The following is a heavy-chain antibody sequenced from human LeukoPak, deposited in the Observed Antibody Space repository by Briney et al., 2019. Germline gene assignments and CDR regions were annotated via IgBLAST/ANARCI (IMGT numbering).Heavy chain of an antibody. CDR1: GFTFSSYW. V-gene: IGHV3-7*03. CDR3: ARCQTTVTN. CDR2: IKHDGSEK. D-gene: IGHD4-17*01. J-gene: IGHJ4*02. Sequence: PGGSLRLSCAASGFTFSSYWMSWVRQAPGKGVGWVANIKHDGSEKYYLDSVKGRFTISRDNAKNSLYLQMNSLRAEDTAVYYCARCQTTVTNWGQGTLVTVSS.